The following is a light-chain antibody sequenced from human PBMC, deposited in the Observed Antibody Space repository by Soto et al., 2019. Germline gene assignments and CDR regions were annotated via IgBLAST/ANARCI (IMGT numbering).Light chain of an antibody. Sequence: EIVVTQSPATLSVSPGARATLSCRASQSVGNNFAWYQQKPGQAPRLLSFATSTRSTGVPARFSGSGSGTDFTLTTSSLQYEDIAVYYCHQYEDWPLPFGRGAKVEIE. J-gene: IGKJ4*01. CDR1: QSVGNN. V-gene: IGKV3-15*01. CDR2: ATS. CDR3: HQYEDWPLP.